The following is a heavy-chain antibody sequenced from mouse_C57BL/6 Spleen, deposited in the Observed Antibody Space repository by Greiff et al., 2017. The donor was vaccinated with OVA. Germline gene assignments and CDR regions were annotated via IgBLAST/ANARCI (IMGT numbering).Heavy chain of an antibody. D-gene: IGHD2-5*01. J-gene: IGHJ1*03. CDR2: INPSNGGT. CDR3: ARADYSNYLWYFDV. V-gene: IGHV1-53*01. Sequence: QVQLQQPGTELVKPGASVKLSCKASGSPFTRSCLPLLKQRPGQGLSLIGNINPSNGGTNYNEKFKSKATLTVDKSSSTAYMQLSSLTSEDSAVYYCARADYSNYLWYFDVWGTGTTVTVSS. CDR1: GSPFTRSC.